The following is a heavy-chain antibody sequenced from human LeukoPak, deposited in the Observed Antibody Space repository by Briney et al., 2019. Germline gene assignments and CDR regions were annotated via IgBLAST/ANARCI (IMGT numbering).Heavy chain of an antibody. CDR3: ARVRRITIFGVVIRDYFDY. V-gene: IGHV4-61*02. CDR1: GGSISSGSYY. J-gene: IGHJ4*02. CDR2: IYTSGST. D-gene: IGHD3-3*01. Sequence: SHTLSLTCTVSGGSISSGSYYWIWIRQPAGKGLEGIGRIYTSGSTNYNPSLQSRVTISVDTSKNQFSLKLSSVTAADTAVYYCARVRRITIFGVVIRDYFDYWGQGTLVTVSS.